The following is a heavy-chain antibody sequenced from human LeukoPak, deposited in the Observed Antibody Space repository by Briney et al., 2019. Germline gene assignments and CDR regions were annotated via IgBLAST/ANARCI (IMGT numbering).Heavy chain of an antibody. D-gene: IGHD2-15*01. CDR2: IKQDESEK. CDR3: ARAGSFSSSYGISWDY. Sequence: GGSLRLSCAASGFTFSSYWMSWVRQAPGKGLEWVANIKQDESEKYYVDSVKGRFTISRDNAKNSLFLQMNSLRAEDTAVYYCARAGSFSSSYGISWDYWGQGALVAVSS. CDR1: GFTFSSYW. J-gene: IGHJ4*02. V-gene: IGHV3-7*01.